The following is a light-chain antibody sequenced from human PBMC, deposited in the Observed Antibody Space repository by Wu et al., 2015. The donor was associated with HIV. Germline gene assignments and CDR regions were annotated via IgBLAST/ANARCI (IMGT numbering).Light chain of an antibody. V-gene: IGKV3-20*01. CDR3: QQSTSSPRYS. CDR2: ATS. CDR1: QSVSSSY. Sequence: EIVLTQSPGTLSLSPGERATLSCRASQSVSSSYLAWYQQKPGQAPRLLMYATSNRATGVPNRFSGTGSGTNFTLIIARLETEDFAVYYCQQSTSSPRYSFGQGTRLDIK. J-gene: IGKJ2*01.